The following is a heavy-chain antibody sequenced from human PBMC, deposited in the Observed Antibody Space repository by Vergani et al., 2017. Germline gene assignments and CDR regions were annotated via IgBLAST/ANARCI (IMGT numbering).Heavy chain of an antibody. CDR2: IIPIFGTA. D-gene: IGHD2-2*02. CDR1: GGTFSSYA. V-gene: IGHV1-69*01. CDR3: AREGVAYCSSTSCYTHWFDP. Sequence: QVQLVQSGAEVKKPGSSVKVSCKASGGTFSSYAISWVRQAPGQGLEWMGGIIPIFGTANYAQKFQGRVTITADESTSTAYMGLSSLRSEDTAVYYCAREGVAYCSSTSCYTHWFDPWGQGTLVTVSS. J-gene: IGHJ5*02.